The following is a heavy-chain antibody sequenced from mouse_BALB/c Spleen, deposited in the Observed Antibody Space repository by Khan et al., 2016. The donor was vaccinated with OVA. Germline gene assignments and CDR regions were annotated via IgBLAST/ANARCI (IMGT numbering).Heavy chain of an antibody. J-gene: IGHJ4*01. CDR2: INTYTGEP. D-gene: IGHD3-3*01. Sequence: QIQLVQSGPELKKPGETVKISCKASGYTFINYGMNWVKQAPGKGLKWMGWINTYTGEPTYADDFKGRFAFSLATSAITAYLQINNLRNEDMATYFGARGTFYYAMDYWGQGTSVTVSS. V-gene: IGHV9-1*02. CDR1: GYTFINYG. CDR3: ARGTFYYAMDY.